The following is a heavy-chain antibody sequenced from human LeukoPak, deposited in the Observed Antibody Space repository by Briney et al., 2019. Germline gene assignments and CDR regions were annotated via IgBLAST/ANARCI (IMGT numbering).Heavy chain of an antibody. V-gene: IGHV4-59*01. CDR2: ISYSGST. Sequence: SETLSLTCTVSGGSISSYYWNWIRQPPGKGLEWIGYISYSGSTNYNPSLKSRVTTSVDTSKNQFPLKLSSVSAADTAVYYCARGEWELGYYMDVWGKGTTVTISS. J-gene: IGHJ6*03. CDR1: GGSISSYY. CDR3: ARGEWELGYYMDV. D-gene: IGHD1-26*01.